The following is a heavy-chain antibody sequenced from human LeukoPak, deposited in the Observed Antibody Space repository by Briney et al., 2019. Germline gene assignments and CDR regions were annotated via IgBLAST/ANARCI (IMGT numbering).Heavy chain of an antibody. CDR2: ISGSGGST. D-gene: IGHD5-24*01. CDR3: ARGDDYADL. Sequence: GGSLRLSCAASGFTFTNYAMSWVRQAPGKGLEWVSSISGSGGSTYYADSVKGRFTISRDNSQNTLFLQMNSLGAEDTAVYYCARGDDYADLWGQGTLVTVSS. CDR1: GFTFTNYA. J-gene: IGHJ4*02. V-gene: IGHV3-23*01.